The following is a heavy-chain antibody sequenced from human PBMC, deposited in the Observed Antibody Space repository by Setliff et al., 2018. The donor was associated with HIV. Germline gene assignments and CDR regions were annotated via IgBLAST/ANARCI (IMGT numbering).Heavy chain of an antibody. CDR1: GFTFSTYS. V-gene: IGHV3-21*01. J-gene: IGHJ4*02. CDR2: ISSSSRYK. D-gene: IGHD3-3*01. Sequence: PGGSLRLSCEASGFTFSTYSMNWVRQAPGKGLEWVSSISSSSRYKYYADSVKGRFTISRDNAKNSLYLQMNSLTAEDTAVYYCARDVSWRVRTYIDNWGQGALVTVSS. CDR3: ARDVSWRVRTYIDN.